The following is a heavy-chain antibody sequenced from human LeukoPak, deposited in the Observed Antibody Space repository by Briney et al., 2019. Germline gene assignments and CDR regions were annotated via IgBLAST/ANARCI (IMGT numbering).Heavy chain of an antibody. V-gene: IGHV3-7*01. D-gene: IGHD6-13*01. CDR2: IKQDGSEK. CDR3: ARGGYMFDP. J-gene: IGHJ5*02. CDR1: GFTFTTYC. Sequence: GESLKISCSASGFTFTTYCMTWVRQAPGKGLEWVANIKQDGSEKYYVDSVKGRFTISRDNAKNSLYLQMDSLRAEETAVYYCARGGYMFDPWGQGTLVTVSS.